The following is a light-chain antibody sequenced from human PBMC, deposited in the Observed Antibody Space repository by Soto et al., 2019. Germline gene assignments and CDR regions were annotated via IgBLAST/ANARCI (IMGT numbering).Light chain of an antibody. Sequence: QSALTQPASVSGSPGQSITISCTGTSSDVGGYNYVSWYQQHPGKAPKLMIYEVSNRPSGVSNRFSGSKSGNTASLTISGLQGEDEADYYCTSYTSSSTVVFGGGTKLTAL. J-gene: IGLJ2*01. CDR2: EVS. CDR3: TSYTSSSTVV. CDR1: SSDVGGYNY. V-gene: IGLV2-14*01.